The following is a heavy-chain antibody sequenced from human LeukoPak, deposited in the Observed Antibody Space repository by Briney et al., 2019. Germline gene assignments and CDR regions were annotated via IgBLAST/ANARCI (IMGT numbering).Heavy chain of an antibody. Sequence: PGGSLRLSCAASGFTFDDYAMHWVRQAPGKGLEWVSGISWNSGYIGYADSVKGRFTISRDSGKNSLYLQMNSLRPEDTALYYCARGFDILTGSRFDYWGQGTLVTVSS. CDR3: ARGFDILTGSRFDY. J-gene: IGHJ4*02. CDR2: ISWNSGYI. V-gene: IGHV3-9*01. CDR1: GFTFDDYA. D-gene: IGHD3-9*01.